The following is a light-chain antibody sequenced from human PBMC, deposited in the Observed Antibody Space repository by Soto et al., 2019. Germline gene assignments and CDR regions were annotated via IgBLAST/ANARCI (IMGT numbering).Light chain of an antibody. Sequence: DIQMTQSPSTLSASVGDRVTIPCRASQSISSWLAWYQQKPGKAPKLLISKASSLESGVPSRFSGSGSGTEFTLTISSLQPDDFATYYCQQYNSYPLTFGGGTKVEIK. J-gene: IGKJ4*01. CDR1: QSISSW. V-gene: IGKV1-5*03. CDR3: QQYNSYPLT. CDR2: KAS.